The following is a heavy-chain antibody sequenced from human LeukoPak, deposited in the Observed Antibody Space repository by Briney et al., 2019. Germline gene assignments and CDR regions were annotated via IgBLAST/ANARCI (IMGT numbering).Heavy chain of an antibody. CDR2: IYSGDST. D-gene: IGHD5-18*01. V-gene: IGHV3-53*01. Sequence: SGGSLRLSCAASGFTVSSNYMNWVRQAPGKGLDWVSVIYSGDSTIYADSVKGRFTISRDNSKNTLYLQMNSLRAEDTAVYYCIYGYTLDFWGQGTLVTVSS. J-gene: IGHJ4*02. CDR3: IYGYTLDF. CDR1: GFTVSSNY.